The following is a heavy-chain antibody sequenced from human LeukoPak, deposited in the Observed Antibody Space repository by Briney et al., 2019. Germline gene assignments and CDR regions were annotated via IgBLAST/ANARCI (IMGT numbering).Heavy chain of an antibody. CDR3: AKDRGERDGYKDY. V-gene: IGHV3-23*01. J-gene: IGHJ4*02. CDR2: ISGSGGST. CDR1: GFTFSSYA. Sequence: GGSLRLSCAASGFTFSSYAMSWVRQAPGKGLEWVSAISGSGGSTYYADSVKGRFTISRDNSKNTLCLQMNSLRAEDTAVYYCAKDRGERDGYKDYWGQGTLVTVSS. D-gene: IGHD5-24*01.